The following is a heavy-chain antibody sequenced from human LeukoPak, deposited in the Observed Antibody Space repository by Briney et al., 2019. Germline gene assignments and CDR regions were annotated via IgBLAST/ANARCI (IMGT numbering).Heavy chain of an antibody. J-gene: IGHJ4*02. V-gene: IGHV1-69*02. Sequence: GASVKVSCKASGGTLRRHTITWVRQAPGQGLEWMGRIIPMMGIASYAQKFQGRVTITADTSTDTAYMDLISLRSEDTAVYYCASRSHKTIVGADTREVGDYWGQGTLVTVSS. D-gene: IGHD6-19*01. CDR2: IIPMMGIA. CDR1: GGTLRRHT. CDR3: ASRSHKTIVGADTREVGDY.